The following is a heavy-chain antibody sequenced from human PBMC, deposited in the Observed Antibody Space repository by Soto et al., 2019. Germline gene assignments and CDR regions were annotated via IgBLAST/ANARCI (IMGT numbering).Heavy chain of an antibody. J-gene: IGHJ5*02. Sequence: SETLSLTCAVYGGSFSGYYWSWIRQPPGKGLEWIGEINHSGSTNYNPSLKSRVTISVDTSKNQFSLKLSSVTAADTAVYYCARGRRTNWVDHWGEGTLGNVS. V-gene: IGHV4-34*01. CDR3: ARGRRTNWVDH. CDR1: GGSFSGYY. CDR2: INHSGST.